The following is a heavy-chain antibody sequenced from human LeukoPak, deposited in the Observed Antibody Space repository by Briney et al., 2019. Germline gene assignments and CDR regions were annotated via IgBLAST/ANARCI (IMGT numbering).Heavy chain of an antibody. CDR1: GFTFSSYG. CDR2: ISSGSSYI. V-gene: IGHV3-21*01. J-gene: IGHJ4*02. CDR3: VRSMATITFSFDY. Sequence: GGSLRLSCAASGFTFSSYGMHWVRQAPGQGLEWVASISSGSSYIYYADSVKGRFTISRDNAKNSLYLQMNSLRAEDTAVYYCVRSMATITFSFDYWGQGTLVTVSS. D-gene: IGHD5-24*01.